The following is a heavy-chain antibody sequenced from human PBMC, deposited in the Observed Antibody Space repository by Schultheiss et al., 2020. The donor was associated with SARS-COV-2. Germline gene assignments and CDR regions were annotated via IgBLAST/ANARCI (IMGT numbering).Heavy chain of an antibody. CDR2: ISGGST. J-gene: IGHJ6*02. CDR3: ARTQGYWSGYYNYYYYGMDV. Sequence: GGSLRLSCAASGFTVSSNEMSWVRQAPGKGLEWVSSISGGSTYYADSRKGRFTISRDNSKNTLHLQMNSLRAEDTAVYYCARTQGYWSGYYNYYYYGMDVWGQGTTVTVSS. D-gene: IGHD3-3*01. CDR1: GFTVSSNE. V-gene: IGHV3-38-3*01.